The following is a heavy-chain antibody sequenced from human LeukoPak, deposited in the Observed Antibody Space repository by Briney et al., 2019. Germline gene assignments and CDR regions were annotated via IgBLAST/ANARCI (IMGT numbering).Heavy chain of an antibody. D-gene: IGHD4-11*01. CDR3: ARVDLHLYYYYYYGMDV. CDR2: IYHSGST. CDR1: GGSIGSSNW. J-gene: IGHJ6*04. V-gene: IGHV4-4*03. Sequence: PPGTLSLTCAVSGGSIGSSNWWSWVRQPPGKGLEWIGEIYHSGSTNYNPSLKSRVTISVDKSKNQFSLKLSSVTAADTAVYYCARVDLHLYYYYYYGMDVWGKGTTVTVSS.